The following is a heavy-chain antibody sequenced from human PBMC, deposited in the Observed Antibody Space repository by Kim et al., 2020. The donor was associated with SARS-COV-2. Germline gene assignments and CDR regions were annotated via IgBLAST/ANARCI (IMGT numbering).Heavy chain of an antibody. CDR3: ARDLRGSGVLSY. CDR2: ISSRSSYI. D-gene: IGHD7-27*01. Sequence: GGSLRLSCAASGLTFSIYSMNWVSQAPGKGLEWVSSISSRSSYIYYADSVKGRFTISRDNAKNSLYLQMNSLRAEDPAVYYCARDLRGSGVLSYWGPGT. CDR1: GLTFSIYS. V-gene: IGHV3-21*01. J-gene: IGHJ4*02.